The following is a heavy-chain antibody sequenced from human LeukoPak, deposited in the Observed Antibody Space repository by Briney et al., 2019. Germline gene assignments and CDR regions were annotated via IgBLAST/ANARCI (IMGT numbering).Heavy chain of an antibody. J-gene: IGHJ4*02. V-gene: IGHV3-11*01. CDR2: ISSSGSNT. CDR3: ASRHRGSYYFDY. CDR1: GFTFSDYY. Sequence: GGSLRLSCAASGFTFSDYYMSWIRQAPGKGLEWVSYISSSGSNTYYADSVKGRFTLSRDNAKNSLYLQMNSLRAEATAVYYCASRHRGSYYFDYWGQGTLVTVSS. D-gene: IGHD1-26*01.